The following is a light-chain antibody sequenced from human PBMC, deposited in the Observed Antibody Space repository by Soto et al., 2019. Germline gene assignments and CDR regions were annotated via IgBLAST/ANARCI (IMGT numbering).Light chain of an antibody. CDR3: ATWDDSLDVHV. CDR2: GNN. J-gene: IGLJ1*01. CDR1: SSNIGINT. Sequence: QSVLTQPPSASGTPGQTITISCSGGSSNIGINTVSWYEHLPGTAPRLLIYGNNQRPSGVPDRFSGSKSGTSASLAISGLQYEDEAHYYCATWDDSLDVHVFGNGTKVT. V-gene: IGLV1-44*01.